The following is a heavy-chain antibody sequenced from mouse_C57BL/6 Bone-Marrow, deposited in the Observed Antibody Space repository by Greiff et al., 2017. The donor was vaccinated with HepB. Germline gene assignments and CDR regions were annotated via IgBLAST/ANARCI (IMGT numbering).Heavy chain of an antibody. CDR3: AQAPPWFAY. CDR2: IYPRSGNT. V-gene: IGHV1-81*01. Sequence: QVQLKESGAELARPGASVKLSCKASGYTFTSYGISWVKLRTGQGLEWIGEIYPRSGNTYYNEKFKGKATLTADKSSSTAYLELRSLTSEDSAVYFCAQAPPWFAYWGQGTLVTVSA. J-gene: IGHJ3*01. D-gene: IGHD3-2*02. CDR1: GYTFTSYG.